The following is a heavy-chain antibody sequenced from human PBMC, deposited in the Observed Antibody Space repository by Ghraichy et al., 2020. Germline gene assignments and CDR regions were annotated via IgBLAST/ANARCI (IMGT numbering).Heavy chain of an antibody. CDR3: AKVYDSSAPYYMDV. Sequence: GESLNISCAASGFTFSSYAMSWVRQAPGKGLEWVSAISGSGGSTYYADSVKGRFTISRDNSKNTLYLQMNSLRAEDTAVYYCAKVYDSSAPYYMDVWGKGTTVTVSS. CDR1: GFTFSSYA. V-gene: IGHV3-23*01. J-gene: IGHJ6*03. CDR2: ISGSGGST. D-gene: IGHD3-22*01.